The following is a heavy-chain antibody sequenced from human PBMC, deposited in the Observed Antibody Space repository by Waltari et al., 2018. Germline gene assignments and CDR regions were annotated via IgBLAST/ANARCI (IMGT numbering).Heavy chain of an antibody. D-gene: IGHD5-18*01. J-gene: IGHJ4*02. CDR2: IYPGDSNT. CDR1: GYSFAKYW. V-gene: IGHV5-51*01. Sequence: EVQLEQSGAEVKKHGESLKISCNGSGYSFAKYWIGWVRQMPGKGLEWMGVIYPGDSNTKYSLSFQGQVTISAYTSISTAYLQWSSLKASDTAIYFCARQNIHSYGYGYFDFWGQGTLVTVSS. CDR3: ARQNIHSYGYGYFDF.